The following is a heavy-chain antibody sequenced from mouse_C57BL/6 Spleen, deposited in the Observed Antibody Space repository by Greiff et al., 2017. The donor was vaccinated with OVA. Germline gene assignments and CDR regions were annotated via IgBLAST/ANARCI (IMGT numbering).Heavy chain of an antibody. Sequence: QVQLQQSGAELVKPGASVKLSCKASGYTFTSYWMHWVKQRPGRGLEWIGRIDPNSGGTKYNEKFKSKATLTVDKPSSTAYMQLSSLTSEDSAVYYCARMGKNYDYDRGNFDYWGQGTTLTVSS. D-gene: IGHD2-4*01. J-gene: IGHJ2*01. CDR2: IDPNSGGT. CDR3: ARMGKNYDYDRGNFDY. V-gene: IGHV1-72*01. CDR1: GYTFTSYW.